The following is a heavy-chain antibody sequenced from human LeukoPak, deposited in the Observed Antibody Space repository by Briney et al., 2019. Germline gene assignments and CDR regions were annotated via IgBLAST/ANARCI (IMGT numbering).Heavy chain of an antibody. CDR3: AKGKYQLTPDAFDI. Sequence: GGSLRLSCAASGFTFSSYGMHWVRQAPGKGLEWVAVISYDGSNKYYADSVKGRFTISRDNSKNTLYLQMNSLRAEDTAVYYCAKGKYQLTPDAFDIWGQGTMVTVSS. CDR1: GFTFSSYG. J-gene: IGHJ3*02. V-gene: IGHV3-30*18. CDR2: ISYDGSNK. D-gene: IGHD2-2*01.